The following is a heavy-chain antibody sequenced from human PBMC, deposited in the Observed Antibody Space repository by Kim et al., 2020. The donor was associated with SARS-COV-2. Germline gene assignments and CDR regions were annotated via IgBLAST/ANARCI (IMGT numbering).Heavy chain of an antibody. CDR2: INHSGST. CDR3: ARVGYGVVPARSRVYYYYYGMDV. Sequence: SETLSLTCAVYGGSFSGYYWSWIRQPPGKGLEWIGEINHSGSTNYNPSLKSRVTISVDTSKNQFSLKLSSVTAADTAVYYCARVGYGVVPARSRVYYYYYGMDVWGQGTTVAVSS. CDR1: GGSFSGYY. D-gene: IGHD2-2*01. J-gene: IGHJ6*02. V-gene: IGHV4-34*01.